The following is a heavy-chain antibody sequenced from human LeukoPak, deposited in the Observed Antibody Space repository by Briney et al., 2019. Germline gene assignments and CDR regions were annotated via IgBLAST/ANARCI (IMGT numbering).Heavy chain of an antibody. D-gene: IGHD3-10*01. CDR2: INPSGGST. Sequence: ASVKVSCKASGYTFTSYYMHWVRQAPGQGLEWMGIINPSGGSTSYAQKFQGRVTMTRDTSTSTVYMELSSLRSEDTAVYYCARGVTMVREVIISPWFDPWGQGTLVTVSS. CDR3: ARGVTMVREVIISPWFDP. J-gene: IGHJ5*02. V-gene: IGHV1-46*01. CDR1: GYTFTSYY.